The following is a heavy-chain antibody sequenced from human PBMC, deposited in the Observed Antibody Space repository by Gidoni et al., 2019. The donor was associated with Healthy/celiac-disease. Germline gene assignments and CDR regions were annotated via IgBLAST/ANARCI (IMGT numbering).Heavy chain of an antibody. CDR3: ARCLDYYDSSGYN. Sequence: QVPLQQSGAGLLTPSETLSLTCAVYGGSFRGYYWGWTRQPPGKGLEWFGEINHSGSANYNPSLKSRVTISVDTSKNQFSLKLSSVTAADTAVYSCARCLDYYDSSGYNWGQGTLVTVSS. D-gene: IGHD3-22*01. V-gene: IGHV4-34*01. CDR2: INHSGSA. CDR1: GGSFRGYY. J-gene: IGHJ4*02.